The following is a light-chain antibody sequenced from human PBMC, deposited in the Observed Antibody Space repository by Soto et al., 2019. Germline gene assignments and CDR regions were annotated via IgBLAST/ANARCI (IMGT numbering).Light chain of an antibody. Sequence: QLVLTRPPSASGTPGQRVTISCSGSSSNIGSNTVNWYQQLPGTAPKLLIYSNNQRPSGVPDRFSGSKSGTSASLAISGLQSEDEADYYCAAWDDSLNAWVFGGGTKLTVL. CDR2: SNN. J-gene: IGLJ3*02. CDR1: SSNIGSNT. V-gene: IGLV1-44*01. CDR3: AAWDDSLNAWV.